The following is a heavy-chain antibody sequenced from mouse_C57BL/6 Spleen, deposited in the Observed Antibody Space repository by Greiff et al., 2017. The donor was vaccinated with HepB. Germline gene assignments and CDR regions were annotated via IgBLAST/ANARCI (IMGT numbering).Heavy chain of an antibody. D-gene: IGHD1-1*01. CDR1: GYTFTSYW. CDR3: ARSGVYYYGSSCFDY. V-gene: IGHV1-50*01. J-gene: IGHJ2*01. CDR2: IDPSDSYT. Sequence: QVQLQQPGAELVKPGASVKLSCKASGYTFTSYWMQWVKQRPGQGLEWIGEIDPSDSYTNYNQKFKGKATLTVDTSSSTAYMQLSSLTSEDSAVYYCARSGVYYYGSSCFDYWGQGTTLTVSS.